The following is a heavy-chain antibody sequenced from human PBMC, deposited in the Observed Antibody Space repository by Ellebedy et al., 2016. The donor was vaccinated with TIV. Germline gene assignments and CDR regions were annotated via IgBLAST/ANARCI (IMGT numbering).Heavy chain of an antibody. CDR3: ARDRGSGYDFGIADY. J-gene: IGHJ4*02. D-gene: IGHD5-12*01. CDR2: ITAGDDSS. CDR1: GVTLSSYS. V-gene: IGHV3-23*01. Sequence: GESLKISCAVSGVTLSSYSMSWVRQAPGKGLEWVSTITAGDDSSYYTDSVKGRFTISRDNSKNTLYLQMNSLRAEDTAVYYCARDRGSGYDFGIADYWGQGTLVTVSS.